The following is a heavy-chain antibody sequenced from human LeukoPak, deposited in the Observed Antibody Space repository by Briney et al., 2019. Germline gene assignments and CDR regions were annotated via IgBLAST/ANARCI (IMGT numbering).Heavy chain of an antibody. CDR1: GGSFSGYY. Sequence: PSETMSLTCAVYGGSFSGYYWSWIRQPPGKGLEWIGEINHSGSTNYNPSLKSRVTISVDTSKNQFSLKLSSVTAADTAVYYCARAEDGYNRRAPGNYWYFDLWGRGTLVTVSS. J-gene: IGHJ2*01. CDR3: ARAEDGYNRRAPGNYWYFDL. D-gene: IGHD5-24*01. V-gene: IGHV4-34*01. CDR2: INHSGST.